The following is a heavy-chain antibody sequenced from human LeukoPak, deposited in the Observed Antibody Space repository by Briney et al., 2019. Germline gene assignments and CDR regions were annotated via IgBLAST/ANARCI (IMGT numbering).Heavy chain of an antibody. J-gene: IGHJ4*02. CDR2: IVVGSGNT. Sequence: SVKVSCKASGYTFTSYGISWVRQARGQRLEWIGWIVVGSGNTNYAQKFQERVTITRDMSTSTAYMELSSLRSEDTAVYYCAASSGGSYLSEGFDYWGQGTLVTVSS. CDR3: AASSGGSYLSEGFDY. CDR1: GYTFTSYG. D-gene: IGHD1-26*01. V-gene: IGHV1-58*02.